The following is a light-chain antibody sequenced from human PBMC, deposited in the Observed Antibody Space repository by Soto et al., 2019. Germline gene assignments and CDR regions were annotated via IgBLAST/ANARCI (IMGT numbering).Light chain of an antibody. CDR2: GAS. CDR3: QQYNNWPAIT. CDR1: QSVSIN. V-gene: IGKV3D-15*01. Sequence: IVMTQSPATLSVSPGERATLSCRASQSVSINLAWYQQKPGQAPRLLMYGASTRATGIPARFSGSGSGTEFTLTISSLQSEDFAVYYCQQYNNWPAITFGQGTRLEIK. J-gene: IGKJ5*01.